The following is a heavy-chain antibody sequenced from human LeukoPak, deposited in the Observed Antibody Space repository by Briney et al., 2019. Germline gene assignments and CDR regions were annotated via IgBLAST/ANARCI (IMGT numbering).Heavy chain of an antibody. CDR2: ISYDGSNK. D-gene: IGHD3-16*02. V-gene: IGHV3-30*03. CDR3: VRDIGGFYRGYGDS. Sequence: GGSLRLSCAASGFTFSSYGIHWVRQAPGKGLEWVAVISYDGSNKYYADSVKGRFTISRDNSKNTLYLQMNSLRVEDTAVYYCVRDIGGFYRGYGDSWGQGTLVTVSS. J-gene: IGHJ4*02. CDR1: GFTFSSYG.